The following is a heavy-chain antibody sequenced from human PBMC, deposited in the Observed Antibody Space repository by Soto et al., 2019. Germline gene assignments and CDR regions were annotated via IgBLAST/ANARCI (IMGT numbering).Heavy chain of an antibody. CDR1: EFTFSSYG. J-gene: IGHJ1*01. Sequence: PGGSLRLSCAASEFTFSSYGMHWVRQAPGKGLEWVAVISYDGSNKYYADSVKGRFTISRDNSKNTLYLQMNSLRAEDTAVYYCAKGSDTAMVFWEYFQHWGQGTLVTVSS. CDR2: ISYDGSNK. D-gene: IGHD5-18*01. CDR3: AKGSDTAMVFWEYFQH. V-gene: IGHV3-30*18.